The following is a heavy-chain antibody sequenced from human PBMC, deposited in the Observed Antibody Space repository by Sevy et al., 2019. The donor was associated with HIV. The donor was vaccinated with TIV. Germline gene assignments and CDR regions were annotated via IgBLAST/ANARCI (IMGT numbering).Heavy chain of an antibody. CDR2: ISWSSGNI. CDR3: VNDRSGSYSFDY. Sequence: GGSLRLSCAASGFTFDDYTMNWVRQAPGKGLEWVSGISWSSGNIAYADSVEGRLTSSRDNAKNSLYLQMNSLRVEDTALYYCVNDRSGSYSFDYWGQGTLVTVSS. J-gene: IGHJ4*02. V-gene: IGHV3-9*01. CDR1: GFTFDDYT. D-gene: IGHD1-26*01.